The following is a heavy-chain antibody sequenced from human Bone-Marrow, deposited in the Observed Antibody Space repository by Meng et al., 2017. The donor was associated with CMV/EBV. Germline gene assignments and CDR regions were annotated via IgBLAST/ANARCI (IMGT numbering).Heavy chain of an antibody. CDR3: ARDSGSYHFDY. D-gene: IGHD1-26*01. Sequence: VESGAQGKKPVVPLNVSCKASGYTFTGYHRHWVRQAPGQGLEWMGWINPNSGGTNYAQKFQGRVTMTRDTSISTAYMELSRLRSDDTAVYYCARDSGSYHFDYWGQGTLVTVSS. V-gene: IGHV1-2*02. CDR1: GYTFTGYH. J-gene: IGHJ4*02. CDR2: INPNSGGT.